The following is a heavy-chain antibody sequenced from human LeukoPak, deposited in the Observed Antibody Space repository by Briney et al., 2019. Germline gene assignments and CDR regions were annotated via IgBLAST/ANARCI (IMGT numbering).Heavy chain of an antibody. J-gene: IGHJ6*04. D-gene: IGHD3-9*01. CDR1: GFTFSSYS. CDR3: AREAPYDILTGYYLQAPDV. Sequence: GGSLRLSCAASGFTFSSYSMRWVRQAPGKGLEWVSYISSSSTTIHYADSVKGRFTISRDNAKNSVYLQMNSLRAEDTAVYYCAREAPYDILTGYYLQAPDVWGKGTTVTVSS. CDR2: ISSSSTTI. V-gene: IGHV3-48*01.